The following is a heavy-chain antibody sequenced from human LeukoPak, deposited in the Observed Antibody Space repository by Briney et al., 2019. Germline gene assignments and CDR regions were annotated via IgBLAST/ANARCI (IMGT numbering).Heavy chain of an antibody. Sequence: SETLSLTCAVYGGSFSGYYWSWIRQPPGKGLEWIGEINHNGSTNYNPSLKSRVTISVDTSKNQFSLKLSSVTAADTAVYYCATGNQLWIPDAFDIWGQGTMVTVSS. V-gene: IGHV4-34*01. J-gene: IGHJ3*02. CDR3: ATGNQLWIPDAFDI. CDR2: INHNGST. D-gene: IGHD5-18*01. CDR1: GGSFSGYY.